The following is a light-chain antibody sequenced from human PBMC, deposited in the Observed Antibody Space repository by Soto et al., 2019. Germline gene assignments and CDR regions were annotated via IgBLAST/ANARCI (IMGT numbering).Light chain of an antibody. V-gene: IGLV1-44*01. CDR1: RFNIGSNT. Sequence: QSVLSQPPSASGTPGQRVTISCSGSRFNIGSNTVNWYQHLPGAAPKLLIYSNNQRPSGVPDRFSGSKSGTSASLAISGLQSEDEADYYCAAWDDSLNGHVFGTGTKLTVL. CDR3: AAWDDSLNGHV. J-gene: IGLJ1*01. CDR2: SNN.